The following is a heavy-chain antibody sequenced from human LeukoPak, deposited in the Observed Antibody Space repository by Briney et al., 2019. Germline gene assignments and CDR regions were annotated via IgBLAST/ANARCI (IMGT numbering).Heavy chain of an antibody. V-gene: IGHV4-34*01. J-gene: IGHJ6*04. CDR1: GGSFSGYY. D-gene: IGHD2-2*01. CDR3: ARGPIVVVPAASYYYYGMDV. CDR2: INHSGST. Sequence: PSETLSLTCAVYGGSFSGYYWSWIRQPPGKGLEWIGEINHSGSTNYNPSLKSRVTISVDTSKNQFSLKLSSVTAADTAVYYCARGPIVVVPAASYYYYGMDVWGKGTTVTVSS.